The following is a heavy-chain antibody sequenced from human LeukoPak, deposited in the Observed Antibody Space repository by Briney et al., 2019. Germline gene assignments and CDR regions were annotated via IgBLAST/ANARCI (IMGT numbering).Heavy chain of an antibody. Sequence: ASVKVSCKASGCTFTSHDINWVRQASGQGLEWMGWMNPNSGNTGYAQKFQGRVTMTRDNSIKTAYMELSGLRSEDTAVYYCTRAGRKYAFENWGQGTLVTVSS. CDR2: MNPNSGNT. J-gene: IGHJ4*02. CDR3: TRAGRKYAFEN. CDR1: GCTFTSHD. V-gene: IGHV1-8*01. D-gene: IGHD2-2*01.